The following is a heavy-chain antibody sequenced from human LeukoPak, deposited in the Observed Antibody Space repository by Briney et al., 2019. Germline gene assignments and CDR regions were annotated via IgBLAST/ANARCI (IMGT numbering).Heavy chain of an antibody. CDR3: ARVGSPRYCSGGSCYGY. CDR1: GFTFSSYW. D-gene: IGHD2-15*01. V-gene: IGHV3-74*01. J-gene: IGHJ4*02. Sequence: GSLRLSCAASGFTFSSYWMHWVRQAPGKGLVWVSRINSDGSSTSYADSVKGRFTISRDNAKNTLYLQMNSLRAEDTAVYYCARVGSPRYCSGGSCYGYWGQGTLVTVSS. CDR2: INSDGSST.